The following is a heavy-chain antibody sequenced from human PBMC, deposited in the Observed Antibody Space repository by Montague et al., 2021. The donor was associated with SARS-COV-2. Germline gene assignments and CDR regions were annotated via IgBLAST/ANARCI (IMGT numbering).Heavy chain of an antibody. CDR3: ARKTSRGLTIFGVVTASYCFDY. CDR2: IYYSGST. J-gene: IGHJ4*02. Sequence: SEILSLTCTVSGGSISSSSYFWGWIRQPPGKGLEWIGSIYYSGSTYYXXXLKRRVTISVDTSKNQFSLKLSSVTAADTAVFYCARKTSRGLTIFGVVTASYCFDYWGQGTLVTVSS. D-gene: IGHD3-3*01. CDR1: GGSISSSSYF. V-gene: IGHV4-39*01.